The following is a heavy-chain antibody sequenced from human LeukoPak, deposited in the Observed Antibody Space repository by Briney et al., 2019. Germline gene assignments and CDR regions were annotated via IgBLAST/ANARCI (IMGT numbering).Heavy chain of an antibody. J-gene: IGHJ4*02. CDR3: ARADSMVRGVIPATYFDY. CDR2: IYYSGST. V-gene: IGHV4-31*03. D-gene: IGHD3-10*01. CDR1: GGSISSGGYY. Sequence: SQTLSLTCTVSGGSISSGGYYWSWIRQHPGKGLEWIGYIYYSGSTYYNPSLKSRVIISVDTSKNQFSLKLSSVTAADTAVYYCARADSMVRGVIPATYFDYWGQGTLVTVSS.